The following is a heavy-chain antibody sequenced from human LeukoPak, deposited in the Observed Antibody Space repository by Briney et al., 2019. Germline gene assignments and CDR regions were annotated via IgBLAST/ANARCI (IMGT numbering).Heavy chain of an antibody. CDR1: GFSFSSYG. CDR3: ARDPVGNRGNYIDH. Sequence: GGSLRLSCAASGFSFSSYGMHWVRQAPGKGLEWVALIRDDGSNQESADSVKGRFTISRDNSKNMMYLQMNSLRAQDTAVYYTARDPVGNRGNYIDHWGQGYLVTVSS. V-gene: IGHV3-30*02. J-gene: IGHJ4*02. CDR2: IRDDGSNQ. D-gene: IGHD1-26*01.